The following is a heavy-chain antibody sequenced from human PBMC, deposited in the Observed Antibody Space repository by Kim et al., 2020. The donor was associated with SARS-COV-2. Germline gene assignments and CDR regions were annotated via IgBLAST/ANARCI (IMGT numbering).Heavy chain of an antibody. CDR2: I. CDR3: VREVEVGANFDF. D-gene: IGHD1-26*01. Sequence: INYADSVKGRFTISRDNTKNLLYLQMNSLRDEDTAVYFCVREVEVGANFDFWGQGTLVTVSS. J-gene: IGHJ4*02. V-gene: IGHV3-48*02.